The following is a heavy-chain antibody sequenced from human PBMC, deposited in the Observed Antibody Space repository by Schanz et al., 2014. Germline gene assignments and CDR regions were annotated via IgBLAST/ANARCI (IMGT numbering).Heavy chain of an antibody. Sequence: LLVESGGGLVQPGGSLRLSCAASGFTFSNNWMHWFRQGPGKGLSWVARIDGEGSDTRYADSVKGRFTISRDNAKNSLYLQMDSLRGDDTAVYYCARDGIAATTDFEYWGQGVLVTVSS. J-gene: IGHJ4*02. CDR2: IDGEGSDT. CDR1: GFTFSNNW. V-gene: IGHV3-74*01. D-gene: IGHD1-1*01. CDR3: ARDGIAATTDFEY.